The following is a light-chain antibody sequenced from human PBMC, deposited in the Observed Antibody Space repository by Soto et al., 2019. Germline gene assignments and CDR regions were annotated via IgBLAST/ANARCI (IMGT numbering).Light chain of an antibody. V-gene: IGKV3-11*01. J-gene: IGKJ1*01. Sequence: EVVLTQSPVTLSLSPGERATLSCRASQSFRGLLAWYQQKPGQAPRLLIFDASNRATGIPARFSGSGSGTDFTLTISSLEPEDFAVYYCQQRSNWLITFGQGTKVDIK. CDR3: QQRSNWLIT. CDR2: DAS. CDR1: QSFRGL.